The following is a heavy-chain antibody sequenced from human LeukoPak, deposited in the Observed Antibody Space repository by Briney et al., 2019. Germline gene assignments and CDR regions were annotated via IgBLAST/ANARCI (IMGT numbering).Heavy chain of an antibody. V-gene: IGHV3-30-3*01. D-gene: IGHD6-19*01. CDR1: GFTFNNYA. CDR3: AKGPKVAVAGTDY. Sequence: GGSLRLSCAASGFTFNNYAMHWVRQAPGKGLEWVAVVSYDGSNKYYADSVKGRFTISRDNSKNTLYLQMNSLRAEDTAVYYCAKGPKVAVAGTDYWGQGTLVTVSS. CDR2: VSYDGSNK. J-gene: IGHJ4*02.